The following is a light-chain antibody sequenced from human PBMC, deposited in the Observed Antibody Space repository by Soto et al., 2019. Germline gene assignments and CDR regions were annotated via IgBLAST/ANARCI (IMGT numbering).Light chain of an antibody. CDR2: WAS. V-gene: IGKV4-1*01. J-gene: IGKJ2*01. CDR1: QSVLYSSNNKNY. CDR3: QQYYSTPPYT. Sequence: DIVMTQSPDSLAVSLGERATINCKSSQSVLYSSNNKNYLAWYRQKPGQPPKLLIYWASVRESGVPDRISGSGSGTDFTLTISRLQAEDVAVYYCQQYYSTPPYTFGHGTKLEIK.